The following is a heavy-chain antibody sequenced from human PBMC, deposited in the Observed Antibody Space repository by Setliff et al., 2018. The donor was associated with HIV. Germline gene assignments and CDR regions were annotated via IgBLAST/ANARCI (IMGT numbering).Heavy chain of an antibody. CDR1: GGSIRSYY. V-gene: IGHV4-4*09. Sequence: SETLSLTCTVSGGSIRSYYWNWLRQPPGKGLELIGYIYPGGGSINYNPSLKSRVTMSVDTAKKQFSLRLSSLTAADTAVYYCAREAPDSSYYYYMDVWGKGATVTVSS. J-gene: IGHJ6*03. CDR2: IYPGGGSI. CDR3: AREAPDSSYYYYMDV.